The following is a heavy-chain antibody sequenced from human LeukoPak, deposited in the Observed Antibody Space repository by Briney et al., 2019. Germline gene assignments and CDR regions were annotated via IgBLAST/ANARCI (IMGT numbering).Heavy chain of an antibody. CDR1: GFTFSSYA. J-gene: IGHJ5*02. Sequence: PGGSLRLSCATSGFTFSSYAMYWVRQAPGKGLEWVTSISGSGGSTYYADSVKGRFTISRDNSKSTLYLQMNSLRAEDTAIYSCAKDPRGSHNWLDPWGQGTLVTVSS. D-gene: IGHD3-10*01. V-gene: IGHV3-23*01. CDR3: AKDPRGSHNWLDP. CDR2: ISGSGGST.